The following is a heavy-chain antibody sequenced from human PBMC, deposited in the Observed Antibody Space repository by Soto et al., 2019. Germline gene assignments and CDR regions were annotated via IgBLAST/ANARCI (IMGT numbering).Heavy chain of an antibody. Sequence: PGGSLRLSCAASGFTFRSYATSWVRQAPGKGLEWVSGISGSGISTHYADSAKGRFTVSRDNSKNTLYLQMNSLRAEDTAVYNCAKEPVGPDWYFDLWGLGTLVTVSS. V-gene: IGHV3-23*01. CDR2: ISGSGIST. J-gene: IGHJ2*01. CDR3: AKEPVGPDWYFDL. CDR1: GFTFRSYA.